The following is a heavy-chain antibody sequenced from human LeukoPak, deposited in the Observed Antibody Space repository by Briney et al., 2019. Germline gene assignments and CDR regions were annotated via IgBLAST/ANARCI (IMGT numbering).Heavy chain of an antibody. CDR3: ARERKSNYYLDV. Sequence: GGPLRLSCAASGFTFSSYSMNWVRQAPGKGLEWVSYISRNSGNIGYADSVKGRFTISRDNAKNSLYLQMNSLRAEDTAVYYCARERKSNYYLDVWGKGTTVTVSS. CDR1: GFTFSSYS. V-gene: IGHV3-48*01. CDR2: ISRNSGNI. J-gene: IGHJ6*03.